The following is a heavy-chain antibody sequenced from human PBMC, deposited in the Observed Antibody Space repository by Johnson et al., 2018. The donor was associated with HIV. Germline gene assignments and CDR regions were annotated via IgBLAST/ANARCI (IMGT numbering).Heavy chain of an antibody. Sequence: VLLVESGGGLVQPGGSLRLSCAASGFTFSSYWMSWVRQAPGKGLEWVANIKQDGSEQYYVDSVKGRFTLSRDKAKNSLYLQMNSLRAEDTAVDYCARGGSCYNAHFDIWGQGTMVTVSS. CDR1: GFTFSSYW. CDR3: ARGGSCYNAHFDI. J-gene: IGHJ3*02. CDR2: IKQDGSEQ. D-gene: IGHD2-15*01. V-gene: IGHV3-7*04.